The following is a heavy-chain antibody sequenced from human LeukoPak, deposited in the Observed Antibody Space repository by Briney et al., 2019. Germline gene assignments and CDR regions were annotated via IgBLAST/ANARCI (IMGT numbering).Heavy chain of an antibody. V-gene: IGHV3-23*01. CDR2: ISRSGDST. CDR3: AKEEALVAPEENNGYNWFDP. J-gene: IGHJ5*02. CDR1: GFTFSSYS. D-gene: IGHD1/OR15-1a*01. Sequence: PGGSLRLSCAASGFTFSSYSMNWVRQAPGKGLEWVSMISRSGDSTYYADSVKGRFTISRDNSKKTLFLQMNRLRVEDTAVYYCAKEEALVAPEENNGYNWFDPWGQGTLVTVSS.